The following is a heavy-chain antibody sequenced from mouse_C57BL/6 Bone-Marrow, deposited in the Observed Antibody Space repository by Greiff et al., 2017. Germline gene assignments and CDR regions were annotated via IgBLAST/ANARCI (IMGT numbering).Heavy chain of an antibody. CDR1: GYTFTSYD. Sequence: QVQLQQSGPELVKPGASVKLSCKASGYTFTSYDINWVKQRPGQGLEWIGWIYPRDGSTKYNEKFKGKATLTVDTSSSTAYMELHSLPSEDSAVYFCSRLAIDGSSGDWYFDVWGTGTTVTVSS. D-gene: IGHD1-1*01. J-gene: IGHJ1*03. CDR2: IYPRDGST. V-gene: IGHV1-85*01. CDR3: SRLAIDGSSGDWYFDV.